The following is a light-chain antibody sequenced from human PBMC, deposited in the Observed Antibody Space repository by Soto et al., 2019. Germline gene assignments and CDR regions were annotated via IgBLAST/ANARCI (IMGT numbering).Light chain of an antibody. Sequence: EIVLTQSPGTLSLSPGETATLSCKASQSVGNDLAWYQLKPGQAPRLLIYDASHSATGVPARFSGSGSGTDFNLTISSLEPDDFAVYICQLRDDSLFTFGPGTTVDIQ. J-gene: IGKJ3*01. CDR2: DAS. CDR1: QSVGND. V-gene: IGKV3-11*01. CDR3: QLRDDSLFT.